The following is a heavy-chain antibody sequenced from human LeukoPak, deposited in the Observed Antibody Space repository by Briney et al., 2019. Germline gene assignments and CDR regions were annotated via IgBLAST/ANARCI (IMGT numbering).Heavy chain of an antibody. CDR3: ARVGDHCHWYLDL. J-gene: IGHJ2*01. Sequence: GGSLRLSCAASGFTLSTNYMNGVRQAPEKGLECVSILYSGSSTYCADSVAGRFIVSSESSKNTMSLQMNDLRAEDTAVYYCARVGDHCHWYLDLWGRGTLVTVSS. CDR1: GFTLSTNY. CDR2: LYSGSST. D-gene: IGHD2-21*01. V-gene: IGHV3-53*01.